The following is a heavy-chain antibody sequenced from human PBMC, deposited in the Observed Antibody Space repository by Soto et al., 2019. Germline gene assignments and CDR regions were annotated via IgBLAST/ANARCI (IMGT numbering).Heavy chain of an antibody. CDR3: TLLIRAVIDN. J-gene: IGHJ4*02. CDR1: GFSLSTSGLG. Sequence: QITLKESGPTLVTPTQSLTLTCAFSGFSLSTSGLGVAWIRQPPGKALEWLALIDWDDDARYGPSLKSRLTITKSTANNQVVLIMADRDPIDTATDYSTLLIRAVIDNWGQGILVTGSS. D-gene: IGHD3-10*01. V-gene: IGHV2-5*05. CDR2: IDWDDDA.